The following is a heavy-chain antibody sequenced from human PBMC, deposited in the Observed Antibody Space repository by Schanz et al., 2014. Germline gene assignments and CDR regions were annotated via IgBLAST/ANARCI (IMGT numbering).Heavy chain of an antibody. Sequence: QVHLVESGGGVVRPGGSLRLSCAASRFTFNAYDMYWIRQAPGKGLEWVALISHDGSNKNSADSVKGRFTISRDNSKNIVYLQMNRLRAEDTAVYYCANRGHLRGWFDSWGQGILVTVSS. D-gene: IGHD3-10*01. CDR2: ISHDGSNK. V-gene: IGHV3-30*18. CDR1: RFTFNAYD. J-gene: IGHJ5*01. CDR3: ANRGHLRGWFDS.